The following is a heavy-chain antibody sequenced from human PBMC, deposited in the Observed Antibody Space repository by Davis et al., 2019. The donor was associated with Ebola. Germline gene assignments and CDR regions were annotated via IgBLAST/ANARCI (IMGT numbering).Heavy chain of an antibody. J-gene: IGHJ6*02. D-gene: IGHD6-6*01. CDR3: AREGSIAAPYGMDV. CDR2: ISAYNGNT. Sequence: ASVKVSCKASGYTFTSYGISWVRQAPGQGLEWMGWISAYNGNTNYAQKLQGRVTMTTDTSTSTAYMELRSLRSEDTAMYYCAREGSIAAPYGMDVWGQGTTVTVSS. V-gene: IGHV1-18*01. CDR1: GYTFTSYG.